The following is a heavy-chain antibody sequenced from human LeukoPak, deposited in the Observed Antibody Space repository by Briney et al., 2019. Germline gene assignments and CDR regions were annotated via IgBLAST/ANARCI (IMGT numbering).Heavy chain of an antibody. V-gene: IGHV3-64*01. D-gene: IGHD3-10*01. CDR1: GFTFSNYA. CDR2: ISSNGGST. CDR3: ARAITMVRGVIDY. Sequence: TGGSLRLSCAASGFTFSNYAMHWVRQAPGKGLEYVSAISSNGGSTYYANSVKDRFTISRDNSKNTLYLQMGSLRAEDMAVYHCARAITMVRGVIDYWGQGTLVTVSS. J-gene: IGHJ4*02.